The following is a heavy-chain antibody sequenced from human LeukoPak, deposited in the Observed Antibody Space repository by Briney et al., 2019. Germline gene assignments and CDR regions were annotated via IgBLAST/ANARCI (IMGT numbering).Heavy chain of an antibody. CDR1: GFTVSSNY. V-gene: IGHV3-66*01. J-gene: IGHJ5*02. CDR3: ATMYGSGSYYGWFDP. D-gene: IGHD3-10*01. CDR2: IYSGGTT. Sequence: GGSLRLSCAASGFTVSSNYMSWVRQAPGKGLEWVSVIYSGGTTYSTDSVKGRFTISRDNSKSTLYLQMNSLRAEDTAIYYCATMYGSGSYYGWFDPWGQGTLVTVSS.